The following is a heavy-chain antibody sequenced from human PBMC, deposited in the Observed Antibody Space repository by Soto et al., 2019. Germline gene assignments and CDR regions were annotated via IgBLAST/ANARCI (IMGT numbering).Heavy chain of an antibody. V-gene: IGHV3-9*01. D-gene: IGHD3-16*01. CDR3: AISQDRGGRTTFIY. CDR1: GFTFDDNA. Sequence: SLRLSRAVSGFTFDDNAMHLVRQAPEKGLEWVSGINWKSDIGYADSVKGRFTISRDNAESSLYLQMDSLRAEDTALYYCAISQDRGGRTTFIYWGQGTQVTVSS. J-gene: IGHJ4*02. CDR2: INWKSDI.